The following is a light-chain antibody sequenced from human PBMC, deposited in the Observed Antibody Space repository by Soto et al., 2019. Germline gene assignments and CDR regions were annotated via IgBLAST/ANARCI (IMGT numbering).Light chain of an antibody. Sequence: QSALTQPPSASGSPVQSVTISCTGTSRDVGGYNSVSWYQQHPGKAPKLMIYEVSKRPAGVPDRFSGSKSGNTASLAVSGLQAEDEADYYCRSYAGSNNVVCGGGTKLTVL. CDR1: SRDVGGYNS. J-gene: IGLJ2*01. V-gene: IGLV2-8*01. CDR2: EVS. CDR3: RSYAGSNNVV.